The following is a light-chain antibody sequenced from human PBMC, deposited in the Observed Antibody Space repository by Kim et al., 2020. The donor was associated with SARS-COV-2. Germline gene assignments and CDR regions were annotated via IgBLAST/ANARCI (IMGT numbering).Light chain of an antibody. Sequence: EIVLTQSPATLSVSPGERATLSCWASQSVGSSFAWYHQKPGQPPRLLIYGASTRATGVPARFSGSGSGTEFTLTISGLQSEDFGVYYCQHYNYLPPWTFGQGTKVDIK. CDR1: QSVGSS. J-gene: IGKJ1*01. V-gene: IGKV3-15*01. CDR3: QHYNYLPPWT. CDR2: GAS.